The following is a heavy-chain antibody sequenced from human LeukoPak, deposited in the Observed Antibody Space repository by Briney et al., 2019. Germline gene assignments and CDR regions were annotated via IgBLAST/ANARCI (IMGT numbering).Heavy chain of an antibody. D-gene: IGHD3-3*01. CDR1: GFTFSSYA. V-gene: IGHV3-64D*06. J-gene: IGHJ5*02. CDR2: ISSNGGST. CDR3: VKGGARYYDFWSGSQGQYNWFDP. Sequence: GGSLRLSCSASGFTFSSYAMHWVRQAPGKGLEDVSAISSNGGSTYYADSVKGRFTISRDNSKNTLYLQMSSLRAEDTAVYYCVKGGARYYDFWSGSQGQYNWFDPWGQGTLVTVSS.